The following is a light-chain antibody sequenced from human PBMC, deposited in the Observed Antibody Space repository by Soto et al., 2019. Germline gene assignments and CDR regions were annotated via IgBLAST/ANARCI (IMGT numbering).Light chain of an antibody. CDR1: QDIAIY. J-gene: IGKJ1*01. CDR3: QQSYSTPWT. Sequence: IQLTQSPSSLSASVGDRVTITCRVSQDIAIYLAWYQQKPGEAPKLLIYAASTLYGGVPSRFSGSGSGTDFTLTISSLQPEDFATYYCQQSYSTPWTFGQGTKVDIK. CDR2: AAS. V-gene: IGKV1-39*01.